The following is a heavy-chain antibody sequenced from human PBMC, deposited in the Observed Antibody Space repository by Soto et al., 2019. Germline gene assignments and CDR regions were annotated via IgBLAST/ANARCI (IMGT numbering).Heavy chain of an antibody. CDR3: ARGGSGSSSGRYYYGMDV. J-gene: IGHJ6*02. CDR1: GGTFSSYA. Sequence: QVQLVQSGAEVKKPGSSVKVSCKASGGTFSSYAINWVRQAPGQGREWMGGIIPIFGTANYAQKFQGRVTITAAETTNTAYMELSSLRSEDTAVYYCARGGSGSSSGRYYYGMDVWGQGTTVTVSS. V-gene: IGHV1-69*12. D-gene: IGHD6-6*01. CDR2: IIPIFGTA.